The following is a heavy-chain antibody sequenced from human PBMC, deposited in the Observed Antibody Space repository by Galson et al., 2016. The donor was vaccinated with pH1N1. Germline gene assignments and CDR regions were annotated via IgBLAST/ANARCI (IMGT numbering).Heavy chain of an antibody. CDR3: ARQYDFGDYRGNAFDI. D-gene: IGHD4-17*01. CDR2: VNPGGSTI. Sequence: QSGAEVKKPGESLKISCKASGYSFISQWIAWVRQVPGKGLEWVGVVNPGGSTIRYSPSFQGQVTISSDKFISTAYLQWISLRASDTATYYCARQYDFGDYRGNAFDIWGQGTVVLVSS. V-gene: IGHV5-51*03. CDR1: GYSFISQW. J-gene: IGHJ3*02.